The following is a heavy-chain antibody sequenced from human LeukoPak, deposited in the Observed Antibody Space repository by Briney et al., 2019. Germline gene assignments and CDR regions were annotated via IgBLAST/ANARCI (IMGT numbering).Heavy chain of an antibody. CDR2: IKNKANGGTT. V-gene: IGHV3-15*01. J-gene: IGHJ4*02. Sequence: PGGSLRLSCAASGFTFNDAWMNWVRQAPGKGLEWVGHIKNKANGGTTDYAAPVKGRFTISRDDSKKTLFLQMSSLKSDDTAVYYCTGHNFDHWGQGTLVTVSS. CDR3: TGHNFDH. CDR1: GFTFNDAW.